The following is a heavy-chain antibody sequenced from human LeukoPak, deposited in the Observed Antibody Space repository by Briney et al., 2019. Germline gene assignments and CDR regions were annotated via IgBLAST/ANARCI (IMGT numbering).Heavy chain of an antibody. CDR2: ISYSGST. V-gene: IGHV4-59*08. Sequence: SETLSLTCTVSGGSISSYYWSWIRQPPGKGLECIGHISYSGSTNYNPSLKNRVTISVDRSKNQFSLKLSSVTAADTAMYYCARHVSGDYAWLDVWGQGTTVTVSS. CDR3: ARHVSGDYAWLDV. D-gene: IGHD4-17*01. J-gene: IGHJ6*02. CDR1: GGSISSYY.